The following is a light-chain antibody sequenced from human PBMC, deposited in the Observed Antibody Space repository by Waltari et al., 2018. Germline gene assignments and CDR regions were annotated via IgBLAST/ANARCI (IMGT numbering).Light chain of an antibody. Sequence: QSALTQPPSASGSPGQSVTITCTGTRSDVGGYKLVSWYQQFPGKAPKLLISEVSERPSVVPARFPGSKSCNTASLTVSGLQAEDEADYYCSSYAGNNRLVFDTGTRVTV. CDR2: EVS. CDR3: SSYAGNNRLV. V-gene: IGLV2-8*01. J-gene: IGLJ1*01. CDR1: RSDVGGYKL.